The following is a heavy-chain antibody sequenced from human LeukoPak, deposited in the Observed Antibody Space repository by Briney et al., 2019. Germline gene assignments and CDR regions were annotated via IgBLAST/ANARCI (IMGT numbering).Heavy chain of an antibody. CDR3: ARESVPAVAARRGLNY. V-gene: IGHV1-2*02. J-gene: IGHJ4*02. CDR2: INPNSGGT. D-gene: IGHD6-6*01. Sequence: ASVKVSCKASGYTFTDYYMHWVRQAPGQGLEWMGWINPNSGGTNYAQKFQGRVTLTRDTSNSTVYMEMSRLRSDDTAVYYCARESVPAVAARRGLNYWGQGTLVTVSS. CDR1: GYTFTDYY.